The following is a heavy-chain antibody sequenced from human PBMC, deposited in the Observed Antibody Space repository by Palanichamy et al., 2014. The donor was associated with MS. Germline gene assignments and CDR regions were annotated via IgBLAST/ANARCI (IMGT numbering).Heavy chain of an antibody. V-gene: IGHV4-34*01. CDR2: INHGGSA. CDR3: VRQLITADRQTFDP. D-gene: IGHD1-20*01. J-gene: IGHJ5*02. CDR1: GGPFSGYY. Sequence: QVQLXQWGAGLLKPSETLSLTCAVYGGPFSGYYWTWIRQPPGKGLEWIGEINHGGSAKYNPSLKSRVTISVDTPKNQFSLKVTSAIAADTAVYYCVRQLITADRQTFDPWGQGLLVTVSS.